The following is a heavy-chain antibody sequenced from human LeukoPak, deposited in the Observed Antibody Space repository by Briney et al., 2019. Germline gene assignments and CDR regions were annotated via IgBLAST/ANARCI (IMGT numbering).Heavy chain of an antibody. D-gene: IGHD1-20*01. CDR1: GYTFTSNY. CDR2: INPSGGST. Sequence: ASVKVSCKASGYTFTSNYMHWVRQAPGQGLEWMGIINPSGGSTSYAQKFQGRVTMTRDTSTSTVYMEQSSLRSEDTAVYYCAREYNWTPFDPWGQGTLVTVSS. J-gene: IGHJ5*02. V-gene: IGHV1-46*01. CDR3: AREYNWTPFDP.